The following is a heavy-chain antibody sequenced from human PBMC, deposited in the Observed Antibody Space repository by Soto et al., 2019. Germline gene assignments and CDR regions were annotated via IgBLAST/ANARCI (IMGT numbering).Heavy chain of an antibody. CDR1: ITNIYY. V-gene: IGHV4-38-2*01. D-gene: IGHD2-2*01. Sequence: TSETLSLTCAVSITNIYYFGWIRQPPGKGLEWIGSIYHSGSTYYNPSLKSRVTISVETSRNQFSLKLRSVTAADTAVYFCASPSSAYCSDTRCYVATFHYWGHGIMVTVSS. J-gene: IGHJ4*01. CDR2: IYHSGST. CDR3: ASPSSAYCSDTRCYVATFHY.